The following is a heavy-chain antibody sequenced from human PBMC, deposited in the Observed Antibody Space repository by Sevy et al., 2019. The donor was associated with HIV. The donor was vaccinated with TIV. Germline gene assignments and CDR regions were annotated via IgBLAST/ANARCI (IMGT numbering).Heavy chain of an antibody. CDR2: IYYSGST. J-gene: IGHJ4*02. V-gene: IGHV4-59*01. CDR3: ARGRSRVGATVNYDY. D-gene: IGHD1-26*01. Sequence: SETLSLTCTVSGGSISSYYWSWIRQSPGKGLEWIGYIYYSGSTNYNPSLKSRVTISVDTSKNQFSLKLSSVTAADTAVYYCARGRSRVGATVNYDYWGQGTLVTVSS. CDR1: GGSISSYY.